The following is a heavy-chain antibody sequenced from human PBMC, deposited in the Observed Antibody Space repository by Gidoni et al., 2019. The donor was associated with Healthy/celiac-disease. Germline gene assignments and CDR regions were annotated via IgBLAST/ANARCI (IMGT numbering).Heavy chain of an antibody. D-gene: IGHD3-22*01. J-gene: IGHJ3*02. V-gene: IGHV4-59*01. Sequence: QVQLQESGPGLVKPSESLSLTCTVPGGSISRYYWSWIRQLPGKGLEWIGYIYYSGSTNYNPSLKSRVTISVDMSKNQFSLKLSSVTAADTAVYYCAREADYYDSSGYAFDIWGQGTMVTVSS. CDR2: IYYSGST. CDR1: GGSISRYY. CDR3: AREADYYDSSGYAFDI.